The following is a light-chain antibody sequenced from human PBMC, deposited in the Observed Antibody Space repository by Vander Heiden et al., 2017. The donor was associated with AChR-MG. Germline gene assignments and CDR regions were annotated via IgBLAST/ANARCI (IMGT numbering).Light chain of an antibody. CDR2: EVS. CDR1: SSDIGGYHS. Sequence: QSALTQPPSASGSPGQSVTISCTGTSSDIGGYHSVSWYQQHPGKAPNVIIYEVSERPSGVPDRFSGSKSGNTASLTVSGLQDEDEAEYYCVSHAGRNNVVFGGGTKLTVL. J-gene: IGLJ2*01. CDR3: VSHAGRNNVV. V-gene: IGLV2-8*01.